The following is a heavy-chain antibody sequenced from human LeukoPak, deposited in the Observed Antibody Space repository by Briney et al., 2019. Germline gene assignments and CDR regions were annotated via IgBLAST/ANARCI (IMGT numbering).Heavy chain of an antibody. J-gene: IGHJ4*02. CDR3: ARVTYYDSLYYFDY. CDR2: ISSSSSYI. V-gene: IGHV3-21*01. D-gene: IGHD5-12*01. CDR1: GLTFSSYS. Sequence: PGGSLRLSCAASGLTFSSYSMNWVRQAPGKGLEWVSSISSSSSYICYADSVKGRFTISRDNAKNSLYLQMNSLRAEDTAVYYCARVTYYDSLYYFDYWGQGTLVTVSS.